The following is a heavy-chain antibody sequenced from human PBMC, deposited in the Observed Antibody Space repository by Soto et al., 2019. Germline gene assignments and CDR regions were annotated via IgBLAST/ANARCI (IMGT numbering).Heavy chain of an antibody. CDR2: ITPIYGTP. J-gene: IGHJ5*02. D-gene: IGHD1-26*01. Sequence: QVQLVQSGAEVKKPGSSVKVSCKASGGTFGSFAISWVRQAPGQGLEWMGGITPIYGTPNYAQKFQGRVTITADESTNTAYMDLSSLRSEDTAVYYCARGGWEVHSEGRDNWFDPWGQGTLVTVSS. V-gene: IGHV1-69*01. CDR1: GGTFGSFA. CDR3: ARGGWEVHSEGRDNWFDP.